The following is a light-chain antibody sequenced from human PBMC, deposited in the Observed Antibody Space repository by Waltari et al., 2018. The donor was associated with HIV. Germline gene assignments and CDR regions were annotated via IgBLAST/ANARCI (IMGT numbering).Light chain of an antibody. Sequence: EIVLTQSPGTLSLSPGERATLSCRASQSVSSSYLAWYQQKPGQAPRLLIYGASSRATGIPDRFIGSGSGTDFTLTISRLEPEDFAVYYCQQYGSSPHLTFGGGTK. CDR2: GAS. CDR1: QSVSSSY. V-gene: IGKV3-20*01. J-gene: IGKJ4*01. CDR3: QQYGSSPHLT.